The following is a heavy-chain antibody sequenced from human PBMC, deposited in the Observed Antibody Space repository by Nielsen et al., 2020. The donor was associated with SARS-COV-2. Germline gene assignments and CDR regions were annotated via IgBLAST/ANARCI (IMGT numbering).Heavy chain of an antibody. Sequence: RGSLRLSCGASGFTISSSFMSWVRQAAGKGLDWVSVIYTDGSTSHADSVKGRFTISRDNSKNTLYLQMNSLRAEDTAVYYCARDNWGRMDVWGQGTTVTVSS. D-gene: IGHD7-27*01. CDR3: ARDNWGRMDV. V-gene: IGHV3-66*01. CDR2: IYTDGST. CDR1: GFTISSSF. J-gene: IGHJ6*02.